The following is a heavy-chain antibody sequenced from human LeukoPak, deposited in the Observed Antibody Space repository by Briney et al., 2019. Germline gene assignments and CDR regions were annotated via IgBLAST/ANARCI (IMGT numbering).Heavy chain of an antibody. CDR1: GFTFSSYE. CDR2: ISSSGSTI. J-gene: IGHJ3*02. V-gene: IGHV3-48*03. Sequence: GGSLRLSCAAYGFTFSSYERNWVRQAPGKGLEWVSYISSSGSTIYYADSVKGRFTISRDNAKSSLYLQMNSLRAEGTAVYYCARDPYMGYTGFGAFVISGEGTMVTVSS. CDR3: ARDPYMGYTGFGAFVI. D-gene: IGHD5-24*01.